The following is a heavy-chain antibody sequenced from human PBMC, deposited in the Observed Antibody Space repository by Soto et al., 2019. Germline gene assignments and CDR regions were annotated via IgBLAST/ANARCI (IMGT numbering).Heavy chain of an antibody. CDR1: GGSITGHY. Sequence: KPSETRPLTCAVSGGSITGHYWIWIRQPPGKGLEWIGHLFNSRGTNYSPSLKSRVTISMDTSKNHDSLKLSPVTAAHSALYSCARVGSIGWALDSWRQGTLVAASS. V-gene: IGHV4-59*11. CDR3: ARVGSIGWALDS. CDR2: LFNSRGT. J-gene: IGHJ5*01. D-gene: IGHD6-19*01.